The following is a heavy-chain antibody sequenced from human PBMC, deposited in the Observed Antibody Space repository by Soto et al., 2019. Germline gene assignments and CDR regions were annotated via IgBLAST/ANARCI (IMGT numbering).Heavy chain of an antibody. V-gene: IGHV4-59*01. CDR1: GGSISSYY. Sequence: SETLSLTCTVSGGSISSYYWSLIRQPPGKGLEWIGYIYYSGSTNYNPSLKSRVTISVDTSKNQFSLKLSSVTAADTAVYYCARDYDILTGYSDWGQGTLVTVSS. CDR3: ARDYDILTGYSD. J-gene: IGHJ4*02. D-gene: IGHD3-9*01. CDR2: IYYSGST.